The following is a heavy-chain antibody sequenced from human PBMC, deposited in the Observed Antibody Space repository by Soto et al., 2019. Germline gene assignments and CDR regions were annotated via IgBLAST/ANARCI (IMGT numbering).Heavy chain of an antibody. J-gene: IGHJ6*03. CDR1: GSSLPPSGRC. Sequence: SGATLGNPTQIPTLTRTLCGSSLPPSGRCVRWIAQPPGKALEWLARIDWDDDIYYSTSLNTRLTISKDTSKNQVVLTMTNMDPVDTATYFCAHITIEGYMDVWGRGTSVTVSS. V-gene: IGHV2-70*11. CDR3: AHITIEGYMDV. CDR2: IDWDDDI.